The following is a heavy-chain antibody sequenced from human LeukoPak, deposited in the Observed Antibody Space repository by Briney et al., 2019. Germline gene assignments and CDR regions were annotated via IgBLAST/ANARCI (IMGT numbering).Heavy chain of an antibody. CDR1: GFTFSSYA. D-gene: IGHD3-22*01. CDR2: ISSSGSTI. Sequence: TGGSLRLSCAASGFTFSSYAMSWVRQAPGKGLEWVSYISSSGSTIYYADSVKGRFTISRDNAKKSLYLQMNSLRAEDTAIYYCARDRYYDSSGYLDYWGQGTLVTVSS. J-gene: IGHJ4*02. CDR3: ARDRYYDSSGYLDY. V-gene: IGHV3-48*03.